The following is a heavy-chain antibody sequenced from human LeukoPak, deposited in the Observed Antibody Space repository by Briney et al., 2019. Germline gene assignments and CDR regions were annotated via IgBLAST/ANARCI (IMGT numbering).Heavy chain of an antibody. CDR2: IYTSGCT. D-gene: IGHD2-2*01. CDR3: ARGLIVVVPAAHDYYYYYYMDV. J-gene: IGHJ6*03. CDR1: GGSISSGSYY. V-gene: IGHV4-61*02. Sequence: PSETLSLTCTVSGGSISSGSYYWSWIRQPAGKGLEWIGRIYTSGCTNYNSSRKSRVTISVDTSKNQFSLKLSSVTAADTAVYYCARGLIVVVPAAHDYYYYYYMDVWGKGTTVTVSS.